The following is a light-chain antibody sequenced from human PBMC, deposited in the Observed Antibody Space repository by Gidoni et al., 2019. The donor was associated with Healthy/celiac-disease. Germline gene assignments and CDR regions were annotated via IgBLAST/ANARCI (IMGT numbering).Light chain of an antibody. CDR3: QQYGSSPPVT. Sequence: EIVLTQSPGTLSLSPGERATLSCRASQSVSSSYLAWYQQKPGQAPRLLIYGASSRATCIPDRFSGSGSGTDFTLTISRLEPEDFAVYYCQQYGSSPPVTFGQGTQLEIK. CDR2: GAS. CDR1: QSVSSSY. J-gene: IGKJ5*01. V-gene: IGKV3-20*01.